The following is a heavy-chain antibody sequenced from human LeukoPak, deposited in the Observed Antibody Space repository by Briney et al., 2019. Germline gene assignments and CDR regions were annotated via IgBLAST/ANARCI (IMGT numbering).Heavy chain of an antibody. V-gene: IGHV3-48*01. CDR2: ISSSSSTI. D-gene: IGHD6-19*01. CDR1: GFTFSSYG. CDR3: ARDLRYSSGWSASGMDV. Sequence: GGSLRLSCAASGFTFSSYGMTWVRQAPGKGLEWVSYISSSSSTIYYADSVKGRFTISRDNAKNSLYLQLNSLRAEDTAVYYCARDLRYSSGWSASGMDVWGKGTTVTISS. J-gene: IGHJ6*03.